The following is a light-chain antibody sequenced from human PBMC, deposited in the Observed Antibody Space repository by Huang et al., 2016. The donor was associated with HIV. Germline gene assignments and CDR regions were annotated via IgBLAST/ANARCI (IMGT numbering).Light chain of an antibody. CDR2: DAS. CDR1: QSGSSN. V-gene: IGKV3-15*01. CDR3: QQYYDWPPIT. J-gene: IGKJ5*01. Sequence: EIVLTQSPASLSVSPGERATLSCRASQSGSSNLAWFQQKPGQAPRLLIFDASTRATGISDRFSGSGSGTEFTLTISSLQSEDFAVYFCQQYYDWPPITFGQGTRLEI.